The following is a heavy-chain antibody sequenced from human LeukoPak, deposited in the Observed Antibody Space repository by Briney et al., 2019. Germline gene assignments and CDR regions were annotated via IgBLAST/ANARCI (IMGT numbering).Heavy chain of an antibody. CDR3: ARGEDYRLPAH. Sequence: PSETLSLTCTVSGGSISSYYWSWIRQPPGKGLEWIGYIYYSGSTNYNPSLKSRVTISVDTSKNRFSLKLSSVTAADTAVYYCARGEDYRLPAHWGQGTLVTVSS. CDR1: GGSISSYY. D-gene: IGHD4-11*01. CDR2: IYYSGST. J-gene: IGHJ4*02. V-gene: IGHV4-59*01.